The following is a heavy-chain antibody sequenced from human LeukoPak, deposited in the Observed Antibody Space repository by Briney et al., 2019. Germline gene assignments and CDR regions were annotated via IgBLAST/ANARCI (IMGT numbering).Heavy chain of an antibody. CDR1: GYTFTNFY. D-gene: IGHD5-24*01. J-gene: IGHJ4*02. V-gene: IGHV1-46*01. CDR3: ARFAFHGFVDY. Sequence: ASVKVSCKASGYTFTNFYMHWLRQAPGQGLEWMGIINPSGGSPTFAQKFQGRVTITADKSTSTAYMELSSLRSEDTAVYYCARFAFHGFVDYWGQGTLVTVSS. CDR2: INPSGGSP.